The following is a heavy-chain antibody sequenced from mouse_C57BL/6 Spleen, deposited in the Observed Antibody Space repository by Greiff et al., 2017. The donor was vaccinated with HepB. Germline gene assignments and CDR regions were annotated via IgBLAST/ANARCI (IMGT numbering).Heavy chain of an antibody. Sequence: VQLQQSGAELVMPGASVKLSCKASGYTFTSYWMHWVKQRPGQGLEWIGEIDPSDSYTNYNQKFKGKSTLTVDKSSSTAYMQLSSLTSEDSAVYYCARGGVGQYYFDYWGQGTTLTVSS. J-gene: IGHJ2*01. CDR2: IDPSDSYT. CDR1: GYTFTSYW. V-gene: IGHV1-69*01. CDR3: ARGGVGQYYFDY. D-gene: IGHD3-3*01.